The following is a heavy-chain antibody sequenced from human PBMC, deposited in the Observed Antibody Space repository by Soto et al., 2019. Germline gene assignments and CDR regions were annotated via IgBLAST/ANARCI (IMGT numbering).Heavy chain of an antibody. CDR1: GFTFSSYG. J-gene: IGHJ4*02. CDR2: ISYDGSNK. D-gene: IGHD3-3*01. CDR3: AKPVLRFLEWSYFDY. V-gene: IGHV3-30*18. Sequence: PGGSLRLSCAASGFTFSSYGMHWVRQAPGKGLEWVAVISYDGSNKYYAESVKGRITVSRDNSKNTLYLQMNSLKDEDTAVYYCAKPVLRFLEWSYFDYWGQGTLVTVSS.